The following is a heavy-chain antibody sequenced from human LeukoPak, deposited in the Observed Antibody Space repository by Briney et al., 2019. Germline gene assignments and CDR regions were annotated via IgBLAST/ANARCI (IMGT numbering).Heavy chain of an antibody. V-gene: IGHV1-18*01. D-gene: IGHD2-15*01. CDR3: AREGIQYCSGGSCYAPVVGMDV. CDR2: ISAYNGNT. CDR1: GYTFTSYG. Sequence: ASVKVSCKASGYTFTSYGISWVRQAPGQGLEWMGWISAYNGNTNYAQKLQGRVTMTTDTSTSTAYMELRSLRPDDTAVYYCAREGIQYCSGGSCYAPVVGMDVWGQGTTVTVSS. J-gene: IGHJ6*02.